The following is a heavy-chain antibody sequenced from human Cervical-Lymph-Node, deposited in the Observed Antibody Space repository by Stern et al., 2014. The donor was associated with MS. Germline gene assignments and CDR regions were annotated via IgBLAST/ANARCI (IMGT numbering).Heavy chain of an antibody. Sequence: QVQLVQSGAEVKKPGASVKVSCKASAYTITDYSTPWVRQAPGQGLEWVGCISPNSGGTYSAQKFQGRPTMTRDTSISTAYMERSSLRADDTAVYYCARGGGYSYSTLDYWGQGTQVTVSS. CDR1: AYTITDYS. J-gene: IGHJ4*02. V-gene: IGHV1-2*02. CDR2: ISPNSGGT. D-gene: IGHD3-10*01. CDR3: ARGGGYSYSTLDY.